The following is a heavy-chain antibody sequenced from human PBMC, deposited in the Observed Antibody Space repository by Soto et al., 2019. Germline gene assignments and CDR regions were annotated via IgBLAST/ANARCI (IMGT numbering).Heavy chain of an antibody. CDR2: INSDGSST. J-gene: IGHJ4*02. V-gene: IGHV3-74*01. CDR3: ARDNGILDFWSGYPSGYFDY. CDR1: GFTFSSYW. D-gene: IGHD3-3*01. Sequence: GSLRLSCAASGFTFSSYWMHWVRQAPGKGLVWVSRINSDGSSTSYADSVKGRFTISRDNAKNTLYLQMNSLRAEDTAVYYCARDNGILDFWSGYPSGYFDYWGQGTLVIVSS.